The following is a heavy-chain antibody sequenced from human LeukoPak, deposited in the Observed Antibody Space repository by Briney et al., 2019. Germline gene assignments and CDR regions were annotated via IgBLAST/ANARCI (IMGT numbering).Heavy chain of an antibody. CDR2: IRSKAYGCTT. J-gene: IGHJ4*02. CDR1: GFTFGDYD. V-gene: IGHV3-49*04. CDR3: TRNAPALDY. Sequence: GGSLRLSCTTSGFTFGDYDVSWVRQAPGKGREWVGFIRSKAYGCTTEYAATVKSRFTISRDDSNSIVYLQMNSVKTEDTAMYYCTRNAPALDYWGQGTLVTVSS.